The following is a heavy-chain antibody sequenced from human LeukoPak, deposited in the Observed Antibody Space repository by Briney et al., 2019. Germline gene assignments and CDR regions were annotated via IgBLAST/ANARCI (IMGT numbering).Heavy chain of an antibody. Sequence: GGSLRLSCAASGFTVSSNYMSWVRQAPGKGLEWVSVIYSDGSTYYADSVKGRFTISRDNSKNTLYLQMNSLRAEDTAVYYCARNPWFGELSWFDPWGQGTLVTVSS. CDR3: ARNPWFGELSWFDP. D-gene: IGHD3-10*01. CDR1: GFTVSSNY. J-gene: IGHJ5*02. V-gene: IGHV3-66*01. CDR2: IYSDGST.